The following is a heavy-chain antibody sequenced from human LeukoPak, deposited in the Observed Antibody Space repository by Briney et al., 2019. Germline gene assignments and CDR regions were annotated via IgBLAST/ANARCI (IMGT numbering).Heavy chain of an antibody. CDR1: GFTVTTNY. CDR3: ARASRYCSTTSCYYYYYGMDV. CDR2: IYSGSST. Sequence: PGGSLRLSCAASGFTVTTNYMSWVRQAPGKGLEWVSVIYSGSSTYYSDSVKGRFTISRDNSKNTLSLQMNSLRAEDTAVYYCARASRYCSTTSCYYYYYGMDVWGQGTTVTVSS. J-gene: IGHJ6*02. D-gene: IGHD2-2*01. V-gene: IGHV3-53*01.